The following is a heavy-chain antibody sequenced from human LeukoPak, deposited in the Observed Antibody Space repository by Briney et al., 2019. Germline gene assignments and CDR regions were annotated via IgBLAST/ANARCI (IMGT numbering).Heavy chain of an antibody. D-gene: IGHD4-17*01. CDR2: IYSGGST. CDR3: ARDMKYDYGDYEGAFDI. Sequence: PGGSLRLSCAASGFTVSSNYMSWVRQAPGKGLEWVSVIYSGGSTYYADSVKGRFTISRHNSKNTLYLQMNSLRAEDTAVYYCARDMKYDYGDYEGAFDIWGQGTMVTVSS. V-gene: IGHV3-53*04. J-gene: IGHJ3*02. CDR1: GFTVSSNY.